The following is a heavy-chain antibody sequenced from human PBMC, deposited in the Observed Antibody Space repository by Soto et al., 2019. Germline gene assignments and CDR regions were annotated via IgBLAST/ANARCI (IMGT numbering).Heavy chain of an antibody. CDR3: VKDRWVDC. J-gene: IGHJ1*01. CDR2: ISSDGRPT. CDR1: GFTFSSYA. D-gene: IGHD3-9*01. Sequence: PGGSRRLSCSASGFTFSSYAMHWVRQAPGKGLEYVSSISSDGRPTYYADSVKGRFTISRDNSRNTLYLQMSSLRAEDTAVYYCVKDRWVDCRGQLTMVPLSS. V-gene: IGHV3-64D*06.